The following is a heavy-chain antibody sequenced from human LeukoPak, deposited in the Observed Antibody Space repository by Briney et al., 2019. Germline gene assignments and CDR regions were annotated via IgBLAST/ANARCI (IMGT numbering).Heavy chain of an antibody. Sequence: ASVKVSCRASGYIFTRYGISWVRQAPGQGLEWMGWINPNSGGTNYAQKFQGRVTMTRDTSISTAYMELSRLRSDDTAVYYCARVSLFFGVVPFDCWGQGTLVTVSS. V-gene: IGHV1-2*02. D-gene: IGHD3-3*01. CDR1: GYIFTRYG. J-gene: IGHJ4*02. CDR3: ARVSLFFGVVPFDC. CDR2: INPNSGGT.